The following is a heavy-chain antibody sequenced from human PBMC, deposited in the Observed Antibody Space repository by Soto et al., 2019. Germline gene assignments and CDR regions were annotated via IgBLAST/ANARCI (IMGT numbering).Heavy chain of an antibody. CDR2: ISGTSTDT. Sequence: QVQLVESGGALVRPGESLTLSCVASGFTFSEVYMSWIRQAPGKGPEYISYISGTSTDTNYADSGRGRFTVSRDNARNSLYLHMSSLRAEDTAIYYCSQYARGGPSWGQGTLVTVSS. V-gene: IGHV3-11*06. J-gene: IGHJ1*01. CDR1: GFTFSEVY. CDR3: SQYARGGPS. D-gene: IGHD3-10*01.